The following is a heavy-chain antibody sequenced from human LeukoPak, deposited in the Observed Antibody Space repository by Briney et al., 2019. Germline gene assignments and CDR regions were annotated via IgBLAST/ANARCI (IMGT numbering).Heavy chain of an antibody. V-gene: IGHV3-23*01. D-gene: IGHD3-10*01. CDR3: AKDGVVRGVIGY. Sequence: PGGSLRLSCAASGFTFSSYAMSWVRQAPGKGLEWVSAISASGGYTYYADSVKGRFTISRDNSKNTLYLQMNSLRAEGTAVYYCAKDGVVRGVIGYWGQGTLVTVSS. CDR2: ISASGGYT. J-gene: IGHJ4*02. CDR1: GFTFSSYA.